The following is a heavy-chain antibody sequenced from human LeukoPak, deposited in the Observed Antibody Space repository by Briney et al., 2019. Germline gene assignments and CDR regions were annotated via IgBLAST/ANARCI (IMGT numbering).Heavy chain of an antibody. CDR2: IYHSGST. CDR1: GGSISSSNW. J-gene: IGHJ4*02. D-gene: IGHD6-19*01. CDR3: ARVWAGYSSGWYGRRKYYFDY. V-gene: IGHV4-4*02. Sequence: SGTLSLTCAVSGGSISSSNWWSWVRQPPGKWLEWIGEIYHSGSTNYNPSLKSRVTISVDKSKNQFSLKLSSVTAADTAVYYCARVWAGYSSGWYGRRKYYFDYWGQGTLVTVSS.